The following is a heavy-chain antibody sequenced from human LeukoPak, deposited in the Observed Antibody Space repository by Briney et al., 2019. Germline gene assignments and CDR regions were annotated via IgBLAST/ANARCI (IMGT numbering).Heavy chain of an antibody. CDR1: GFTFSSYG. D-gene: IGHD3-10*01. CDR2: IWYDGSNK. V-gene: IGHV3-33*01. J-gene: IGHJ4*02. CDR3: ARDDYGSGSYRFDY. Sequence: PGRSLRLSCAASGFTFSSYGMHWVRQAPGKGLEWVAVIWYDGSNKYYADSVKGRFTISRDNAKNSLYLQMNSLRAEDTAVYYCARDDYGSGSYRFDYWGQGTLVTVSS.